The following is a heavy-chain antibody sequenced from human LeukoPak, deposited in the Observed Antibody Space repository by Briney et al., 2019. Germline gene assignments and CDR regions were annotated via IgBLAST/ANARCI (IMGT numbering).Heavy chain of an antibody. CDR1: GGSIRSYY. Sequence: SETLSLTCTVSGGSIRSYYWSWVRQPPGKGLEWIGYIYSSGTTNYNPSLKSRVTISVDTSKNQFSLKLSSVTAADTAVYYCASGYDFWSGWGQGTLVTVSS. CDR2: IYSSGTT. CDR3: ASGYDFWSG. D-gene: IGHD3-3*01. J-gene: IGHJ4*02. V-gene: IGHV4-59*01.